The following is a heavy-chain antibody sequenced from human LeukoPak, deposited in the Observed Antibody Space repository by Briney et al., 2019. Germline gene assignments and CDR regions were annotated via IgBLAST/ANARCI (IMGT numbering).Heavy chain of an antibody. Sequence: GGSLRPSCAASGFTFSSYEVDWVRQAPGKGLEWVSYISSSGSTIYYADSVKGRFTISRDNAKNSLYLQMNSLRAEDTAVYYCAKEVTPDRSGFDAFDIWGQGTMVTVSS. V-gene: IGHV3-48*03. CDR3: AKEVTPDRSGFDAFDI. CDR2: ISSSGSTI. D-gene: IGHD3-22*01. J-gene: IGHJ3*02. CDR1: GFTFSSYE.